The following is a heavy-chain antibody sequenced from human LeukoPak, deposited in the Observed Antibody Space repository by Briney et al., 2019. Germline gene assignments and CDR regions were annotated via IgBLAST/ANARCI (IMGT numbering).Heavy chain of an antibody. J-gene: IGHJ4*02. CDR1: GYTFTGYY. CDR2: INPNSGGT. CDR3: APGSDSGYDRVGTYFDY. Sequence: ASVKVSCKASGYTFTGYYMHWVRQAPGQGLEWMGWINPNSGGTNYAQKFQGRVTMTRDTSISAAYMELSRLRSDDTAVYYCAPGSDSGYDRVGTYFDYWGQGTLVTVSS. D-gene: IGHD5-12*01. V-gene: IGHV1-2*02.